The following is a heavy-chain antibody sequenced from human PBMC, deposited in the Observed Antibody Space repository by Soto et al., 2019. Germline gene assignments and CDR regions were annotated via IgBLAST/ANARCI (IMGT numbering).Heavy chain of an antibody. CDR2: INAGNGNT. Sequence: QVQLAQSGAEMKKPGASMKMSCKASGYTSLHYAFHWVRQAPGQRLEWVGWINAGNGNTRYSQKFRGRVTVTRDTTASTAYLELSSLPSDDKAVYLCAGQKPGYIVVLPPGPFQHWGQGTLVTVSS. CDR1: GYTSLHYA. J-gene: IGHJ1*01. V-gene: IGHV1-3*01. D-gene: IGHD3-16*02. CDR3: AGQKPGYIVVLPPGPFQH.